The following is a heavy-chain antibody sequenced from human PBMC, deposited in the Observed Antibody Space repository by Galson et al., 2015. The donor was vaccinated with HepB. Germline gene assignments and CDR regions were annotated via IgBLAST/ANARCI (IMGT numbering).Heavy chain of an antibody. V-gene: IGHV3-30-3*01. J-gene: IGHJ4*02. D-gene: IGHD2-15*01. Sequence: SLRLSCAASGFTFTTYTIHWVRQAPGTGLEWVAVLTYDDTFTFYADFVKGRFTISRDSSKNTLMYLQMHNLTPDDTAVYYCTRDSIVDGHPGVFDSWGPGTLVTVSS. CDR2: LTYDDTFT. CDR1: GFTFTTYT. CDR3: TRDSIVDGHPGVFDS.